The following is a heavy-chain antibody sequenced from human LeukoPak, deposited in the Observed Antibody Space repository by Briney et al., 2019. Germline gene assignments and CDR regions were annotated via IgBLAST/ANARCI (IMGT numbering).Heavy chain of an antibody. Sequence: PSETLSLTCTVSGGSISSGGYYWSWIRQPPGKGLEWIGYISYSGSTNYNASLESRVTMSVDTSKNQFSLKLSSVTAADTAVYYCASHQGGMTYDYWGQGTLVTVSS. CDR1: GGSISSGGYY. CDR3: ASHQGGMTYDY. CDR2: ISYSGST. V-gene: IGHV4-61*08. J-gene: IGHJ4*02. D-gene: IGHD1-1*01.